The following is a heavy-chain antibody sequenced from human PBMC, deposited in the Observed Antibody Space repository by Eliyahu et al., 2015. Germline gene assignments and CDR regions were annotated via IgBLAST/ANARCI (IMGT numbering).Heavy chain of an antibody. Sequence: QVXLVESGGGVVQPXTSLRLSCEXXGXXFXAXPIHWVRQAPGEGLEWVAAISYDGTSTHYADSVKGRFTISRDSSEKKLYLQMNSLRVEDTAVYYCAREGYSSGHCGIFDFWGQGTVVTVSS. CDR2: ISYDGTST. V-gene: IGHV3-30-3*01. D-gene: IGHD6-19*01. CDR3: AREGYSSGHCGIFDF. J-gene: IGHJ4*02. CDR1: GXXFXAXP.